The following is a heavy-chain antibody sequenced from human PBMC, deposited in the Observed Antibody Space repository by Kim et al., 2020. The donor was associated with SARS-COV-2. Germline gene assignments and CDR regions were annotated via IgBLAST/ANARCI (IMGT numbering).Heavy chain of an antibody. D-gene: IGHD3-10*01. Sequence: KIRVTLSVDTSKNQFSLKLSSVTAADTAVYYCARQTDYFGSGSLLYYFDYWGQGTLVTVSS. V-gene: IGHV4-39*01. J-gene: IGHJ4*02. CDR3: ARQTDYFGSGSLLYYFDY.